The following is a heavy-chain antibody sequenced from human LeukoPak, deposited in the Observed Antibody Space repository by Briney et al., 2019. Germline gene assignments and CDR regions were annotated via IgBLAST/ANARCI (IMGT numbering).Heavy chain of an antibody. CDR1: GYPFTDQF. CDR2: INPNSGDT. Sequence: ASVRVSFTASGYPFTDQFINWGGHPPGRGLEWMGWINPNSGDTNYEQRFQGRVTMTRDTPISTAYMDLTRLASDDTAVYYCARGELLVDYWGQGTLVTVSS. V-gene: IGHV1-2*02. J-gene: IGHJ4*02. CDR3: ARGELLVDY. D-gene: IGHD3-10*01.